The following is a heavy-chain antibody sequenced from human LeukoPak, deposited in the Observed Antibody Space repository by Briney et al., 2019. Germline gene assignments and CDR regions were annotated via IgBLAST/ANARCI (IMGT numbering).Heavy chain of an antibody. Sequence: ETLSLTCTVSGGSISSYYWSWIRQPPGKGLEWIGYIHYSGSTNYNPSLKSRVTISVDTSKNQFSLKLSSVTAADTAVYYCARHYPWGMVRGVIISYYFDYWGQGTLVTVSS. V-gene: IGHV4-59*08. CDR3: ARHYPWGMVRGVIISYYFDY. CDR2: IHYSGST. CDR1: GGSISSYY. J-gene: IGHJ4*02. D-gene: IGHD3-10*01.